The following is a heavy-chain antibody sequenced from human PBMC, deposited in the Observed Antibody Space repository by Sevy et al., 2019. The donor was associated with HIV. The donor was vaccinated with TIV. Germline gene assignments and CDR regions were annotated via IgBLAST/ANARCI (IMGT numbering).Heavy chain of an antibody. D-gene: IGHD3-16*01. CDR1: GFTFSSYW. Sequence: GGSLRLSCAASGFTFSSYWMSWVRQAPGKGLEWVANIKQDGSEKYYVDSVKGRFTISRDNAKNSLYQQMDRLRAEDTAVDCCASPGGKGFDPWGQGTLVTVSS. CDR2: IKQDGSEK. V-gene: IGHV3-7*03. CDR3: ASPGGKGFDP. J-gene: IGHJ5*02.